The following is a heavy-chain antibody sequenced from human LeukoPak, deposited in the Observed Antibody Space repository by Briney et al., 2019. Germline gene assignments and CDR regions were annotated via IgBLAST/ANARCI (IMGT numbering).Heavy chain of an antibody. Sequence: GGSLRLSCAASGFTFSSYAMNWVRQAPGKGLEWVSAISGSGGSTYYADSVTGRFTISRDNSKNTLYLQMNSLRAADTAVYYCAKRGYSYGQFDYWGQGTLVTVSS. D-gene: IGHD5-18*01. J-gene: IGHJ4*02. CDR3: AKRGYSYGQFDY. V-gene: IGHV3-23*01. CDR2: ISGSGGST. CDR1: GFTFSSYA.